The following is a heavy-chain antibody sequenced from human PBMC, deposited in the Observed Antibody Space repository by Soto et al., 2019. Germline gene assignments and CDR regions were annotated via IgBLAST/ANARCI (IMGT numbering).Heavy chain of an antibody. CDR3: ARVVGSLLWLGEQPNNWFDP. J-gene: IGHJ5*02. D-gene: IGHD3-10*01. CDR1: GGSISSGDYY. CDR2: IYYSGST. Sequence: SETLSLTCTVSGGSISSGDYYWSWIRQPPGKGLEWIGYIYYSGSTYYNPSLKSRVTISVDTSKNQFSLKLSSVTAADTAVYYCARVVGSLLWLGEQPNNWFDPWGQGTLVTVSS. V-gene: IGHV4-30-4*01.